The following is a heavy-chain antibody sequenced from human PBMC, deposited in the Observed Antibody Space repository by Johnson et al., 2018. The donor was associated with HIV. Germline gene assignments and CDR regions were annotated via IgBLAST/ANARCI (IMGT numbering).Heavy chain of an antibody. J-gene: IGHJ3*02. CDR3: ARDMAAAGKGGAFDI. D-gene: IGHD6-13*01. Sequence: VQLVESGGGVVQPGRSLRLSCAASGFTFSSYWMSWVRQAPGKGLEWVANIKQDGSEKYYVDSVKGRFTISRDNAKNSLYLQMNSLRAEDTALYYCARDMAAAGKGGAFDIWGQGTMVTVSS. CDR1: GFTFSSYW. CDR2: IKQDGSEK. V-gene: IGHV3-7*05.